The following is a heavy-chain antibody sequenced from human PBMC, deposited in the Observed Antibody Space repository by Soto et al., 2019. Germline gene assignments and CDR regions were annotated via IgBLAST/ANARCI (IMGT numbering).Heavy chain of an antibody. V-gene: IGHV4-38-2*01. Sequence: PSETLSLTCDVSGYSTSSGYYWGWIRQPPGKGLEWIGSVYHSGITYYNPSLRSRVTISADTSKNQFSLSLRSVTAADTAVYYCARDLGLAVVAAVIKYYGMDVWGQGITVTVSS. CDR2: VYHSGIT. CDR3: ARDLGLAVVAAVIKYYGMDV. D-gene: IGHD2-2*02. CDR1: GYSTSSGYY. J-gene: IGHJ6*02.